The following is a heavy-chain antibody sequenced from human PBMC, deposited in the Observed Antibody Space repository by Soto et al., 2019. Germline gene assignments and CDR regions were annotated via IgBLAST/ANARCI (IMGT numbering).Heavy chain of an antibody. CDR2: IYHSGST. CDR1: GGSISSSNW. D-gene: IGHD4-4*01. Sequence: SETLSLTCAVSGGSISSSNWWSWVRQPPGKGLEWIGEIYHSGSTNYNPSLKSRVTISVDKSKNQFSLKVSSVTAADTAVYYCARGNAPVYYYYYMDVWGKGTTVTVSS. J-gene: IGHJ6*03. V-gene: IGHV4-4*02. CDR3: ARGNAPVYYYYYMDV.